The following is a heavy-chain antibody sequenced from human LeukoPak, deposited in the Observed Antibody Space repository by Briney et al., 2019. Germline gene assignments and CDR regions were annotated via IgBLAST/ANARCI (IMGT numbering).Heavy chain of an antibody. CDR3: AKDSHYDFWGGYPLRFEAFDI. Sequence: KSGGSLRLSCAASGFTFSSYNMNWVRQAPGKGLEWAPSISSSSYYIYYADSVKGRFTISRDNSKNTLYLQMNSLRAEDTAVYYCAKDSHYDFWGGYPLRFEAFDIWGQGTRVTVSS. V-gene: IGHV3-21*01. J-gene: IGHJ3*02. CDR1: GFTFSSYN. D-gene: IGHD3-3*01. CDR2: ISSSSYYI.